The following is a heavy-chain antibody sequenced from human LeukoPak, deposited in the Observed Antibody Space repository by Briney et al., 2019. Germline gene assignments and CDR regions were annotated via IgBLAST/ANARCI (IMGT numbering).Heavy chain of an antibody. J-gene: IGHJ6*03. D-gene: IGHD3-10*01. CDR2: INHSGST. CDR1: GGSFSGYY. V-gene: IGHV4-34*01. CDR3: ARLVGGPGSYYYYMDV. Sequence: SETLSLTCAVYGGSFSGYYWSWIRQPPGKGLEWIGEINHSGSTNYNPPLKSRVTISVDTSKNQFSLKLSSVTAADTAVYYCARLVGGPGSYYYYMDVWGKGTTVTVSS.